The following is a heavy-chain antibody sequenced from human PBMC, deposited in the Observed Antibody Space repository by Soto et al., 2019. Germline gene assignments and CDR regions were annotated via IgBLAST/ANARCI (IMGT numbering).Heavy chain of an antibody. CDR1: GFTFSSYG. CDR2: ISYDGSNK. D-gene: IGHD3-10*01. Sequence: QVQLVESGGGVVQPGRSLRLSCAASGFTFSSYGMHWVRQAPGKGQEWVAVISYDGSNKYYADSVKGRFTISRDNSKNTLYLQMNSLRAEATAVYYCATDPSVRDRPSALSFWGQGTLVTVSS. CDR3: ATDPSVRDRPSALSF. V-gene: IGHV3-30*03. J-gene: IGHJ4*02.